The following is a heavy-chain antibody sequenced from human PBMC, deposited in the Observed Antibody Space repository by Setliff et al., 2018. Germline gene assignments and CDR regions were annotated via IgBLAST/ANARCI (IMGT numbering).Heavy chain of an antibody. D-gene: IGHD2-21*02. J-gene: IGHJ4*02. V-gene: IGHV3-48*01. CDR1: GFTFSSYS. CDR2: ISRSSAPI. CDR3: ARGKTDLAY. Sequence: PGGSLRLSCAASGFTFSSYSMNWVRQAPGKGLEWVSYISRSSAPIYYADSVKGRFNISRDNVKNSLNLQMNSLRAEDTAVYYCARGKTDLAYWGQGTLVTVSS.